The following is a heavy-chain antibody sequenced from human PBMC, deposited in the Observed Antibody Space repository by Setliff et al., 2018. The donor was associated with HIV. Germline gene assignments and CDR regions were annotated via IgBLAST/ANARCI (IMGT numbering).Heavy chain of an antibody. J-gene: IGHJ4*02. Sequence: LRLSCAASGFPFSDFYMSWIRQAPGKGLEWISHISGSGEYRFYADSVRDRFTISRDDAKNSLVLQMNSLRPEDTAVYYCARGLIPEALTTVDYWGQGTLVTVSS. V-gene: IGHV3-11*04. D-gene: IGHD4-4*01. CDR1: GFPFSDFY. CDR3: ARGLIPEALTTVDY. CDR2: ISGSGEYR.